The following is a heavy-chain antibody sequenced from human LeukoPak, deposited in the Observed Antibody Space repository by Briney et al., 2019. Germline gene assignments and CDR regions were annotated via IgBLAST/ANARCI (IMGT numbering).Heavy chain of an antibody. CDR1: GFTFSSYA. CDR2: ISSSADST. J-gene: IGHJ4*02. V-gene: IGHV3-23*01. Sequence: PGGSLRLSCEASGFTFSSYAMSWVRQAPGKGLAWVSVISSSADSTYYADSVKGRFTISRDNSKNTLYLQMNNLRAEDTAVYYCAKPLEKYTYGGNFDYWARESWSPSPQ. CDR3: AKPLEKYTYGGNFDY. D-gene: IGHD4-23*01.